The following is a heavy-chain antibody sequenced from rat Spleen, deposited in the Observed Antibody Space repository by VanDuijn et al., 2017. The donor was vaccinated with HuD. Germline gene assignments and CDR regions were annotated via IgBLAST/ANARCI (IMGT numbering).Heavy chain of an antibody. Sequence: EVQLVESGGRLVQPGNSLKLSCAASGFTFSDHAMAWVRQFPKKGLEWVAIIIYDGSGTFYRDSVKGRFTISRDNAKNTLSLQMDSLRTEDTATYACATPTPGIPFAYWGQGTLVTVSS. J-gene: IGHJ3*01. CDR2: IIYDGSGT. V-gene: IGHV5S10*01. CDR3: ATPTPGIPFAY. D-gene: IGHD1-4*01. CDR1: GFTFSDHA.